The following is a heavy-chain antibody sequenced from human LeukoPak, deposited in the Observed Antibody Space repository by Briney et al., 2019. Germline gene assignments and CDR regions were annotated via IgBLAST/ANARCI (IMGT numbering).Heavy chain of an antibody. J-gene: IGHJ3*02. CDR3: ARVLGPDYYDSSGYHPHAFDI. Sequence: PSETLSLTCTVSGGSISSYYWSWIRQPPGKGLEWIGYIYYSGSTNYNPSLTSRVTISVDTSKNQFSLKLSSVTAADTAVYYCARVLGPDYYDSSGYHPHAFDIWGQGTMVTVSS. V-gene: IGHV4-59*01. CDR2: IYYSGST. CDR1: GGSISSYY. D-gene: IGHD3-22*01.